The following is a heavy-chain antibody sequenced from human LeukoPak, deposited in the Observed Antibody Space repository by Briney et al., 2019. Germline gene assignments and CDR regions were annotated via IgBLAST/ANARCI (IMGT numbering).Heavy chain of an antibody. Sequence: SETLSLTCAVYGGSLSGYYWSWIRQPPGKGLEWVGEINYSGTTNYKPSLKSRVTISIDTSKNQFSLKLTSAIAADTAVYYCARHSCSSATCQMRYVFDIWGQGTMVTVSS. CDR1: GGSLSGYY. D-gene: IGHD2-2*01. CDR3: ARHSCSSATCQMRYVFDI. CDR2: INYSGTT. J-gene: IGHJ3*02. V-gene: IGHV4-34*01.